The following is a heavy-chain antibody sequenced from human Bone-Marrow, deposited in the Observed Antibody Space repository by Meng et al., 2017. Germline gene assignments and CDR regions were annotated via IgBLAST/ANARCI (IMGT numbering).Heavy chain of an antibody. CDR1: GFTFDDYA. J-gene: IGHJ5*02. CDR2: ISWNSGSI. V-gene: IGHV3-9*01. Sequence: SLKISCAASGFTFDDYAMHWVRQAPGKGLEWVSGISWNSGSIGYADSVKGRFTISRDNSKNTLYLQMNSLRAEDTAVYYCARVPEIYCSSTSCLGWFDPWGQGTLVTVSS. CDR3: ARVPEIYCSSTSCLGWFDP. D-gene: IGHD2-2*01.